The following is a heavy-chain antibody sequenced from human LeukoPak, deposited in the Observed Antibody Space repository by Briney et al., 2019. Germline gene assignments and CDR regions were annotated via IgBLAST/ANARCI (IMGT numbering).Heavy chain of an antibody. CDR3: ARLIGCSSTRCYNDRFDY. J-gene: IGHJ4*02. V-gene: IGHV4-61*02. D-gene: IGHD2-2*02. CDR2: IYISGSA. CDR1: GGSISSGGYY. Sequence: SETLSLTCTVSGGSISSGGYYWSWIRQPAGKGLEWIGRIYISGSAHYNPSLKSRVTMSVDTSKNQFSLKLTSVTAADTAVYYCARLIGCSSTRCYNDRFDYWGQGTLVTVSS.